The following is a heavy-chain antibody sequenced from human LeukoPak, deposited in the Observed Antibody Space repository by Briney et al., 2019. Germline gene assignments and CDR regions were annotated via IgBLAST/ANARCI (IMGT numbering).Heavy chain of an antibody. CDR2: IYYSGST. Sequence: SQTLSLTCTVSGGSISSGGYYWSWIRQPPGKGLEWIGYIYYSGSTNYNPSLKSRVTISVDTSKNQFSLKLSSVTAADTAVYYCARTVLMPYYFDYWGQGTLVTVSS. V-gene: IGHV4-61*08. CDR3: ARTVLMPYYFDY. CDR1: GGSISSGGYY. J-gene: IGHJ4*02. D-gene: IGHD2-8*01.